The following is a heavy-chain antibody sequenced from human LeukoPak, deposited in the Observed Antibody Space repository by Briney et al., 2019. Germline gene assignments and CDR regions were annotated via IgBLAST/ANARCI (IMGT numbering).Heavy chain of an antibody. CDR2: INGGGGNT. CDR3: AKDRSGGFPYWFDP. J-gene: IGHJ5*01. Sequence: GGSLRLSCAASGFTFSSYAMTWVRQAPGKGLEWVSSINGGGGNTYYANSVKGRFTISRDNSKNTLYLQMNSLRAEDTAVYYCAKDRSGGFPYWFDPLGQGTLVTVSS. CDR1: GFTFSSYA. D-gene: IGHD3-10*01. V-gene: IGHV3-23*01.